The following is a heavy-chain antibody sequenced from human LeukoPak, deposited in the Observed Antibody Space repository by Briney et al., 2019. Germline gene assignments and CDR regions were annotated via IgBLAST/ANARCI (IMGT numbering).Heavy chain of an antibody. CDR2: IIPIFGTA. J-gene: IGHJ6*02. Sequence: ASVKVSCKASGGTFSRYGISWVRQAPGQGLEWMGGIIPIFGTANYAQKFQGRVTITADESTSTAYMELSSLRSEDTAVYYCARGRYSSSINSMDVWGQGTTVTVSS. CDR3: ARGRYSSSINSMDV. D-gene: IGHD6-6*01. CDR1: GGTFSRYG. V-gene: IGHV1-69*01.